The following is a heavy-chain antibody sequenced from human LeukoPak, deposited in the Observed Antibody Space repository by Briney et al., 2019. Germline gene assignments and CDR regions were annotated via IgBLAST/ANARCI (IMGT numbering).Heavy chain of an antibody. V-gene: IGHV3-30-3*01. Sequence: PGGSLRLSCAASGFTFSSYAMHWVRQTPGKGLEWVAVISYDGSNKYYADSVKGRFTISRDNSKNTLYLQMNSLRAEDTAVYYCARESGGWYYYYYGMDVWGQGTTVTVSS. J-gene: IGHJ6*02. CDR3: ARESGGWYYYYYGMDV. D-gene: IGHD2-15*01. CDR1: GFTFSSYA. CDR2: ISYDGSNK.